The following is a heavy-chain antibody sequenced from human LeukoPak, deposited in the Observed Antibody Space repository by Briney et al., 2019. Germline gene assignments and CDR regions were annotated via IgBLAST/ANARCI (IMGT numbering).Heavy chain of an antibody. CDR1: GGSISSSSYY. J-gene: IGHJ4*02. D-gene: IGHD4-17*01. CDR3: ARARYGDYPDY. CDR2: IYYSGST. V-gene: IGHV4-39*07. Sequence: PSETLSLTCTVSGGSISSSSYYWGWIRQPPGKGLEWIGSIYYSGSTYYNPSLKSRVTISVDTSKNQFSLKLSSVTAADTAVYYCARARYGDYPDYWGQGTLVTVSS.